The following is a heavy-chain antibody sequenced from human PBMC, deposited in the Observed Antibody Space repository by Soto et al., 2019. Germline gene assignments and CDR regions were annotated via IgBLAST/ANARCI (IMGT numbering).Heavy chain of an antibody. V-gene: IGHV5-51*01. J-gene: IGHJ5*02. Sequence: VESLKISCQGSGYSFTSYWIGWVRPLPGKGLEWMGIIYPGDSDTRYSPSFQGQVTISADKSISTAYLQWSSLKASDTAMYYCARSGVVVVPAASGSFDPWGQGTLVTVSS. CDR1: GYSFTSYW. CDR3: ARSGVVVVPAASGSFDP. D-gene: IGHD2-2*01. CDR2: IYPGDSDT.